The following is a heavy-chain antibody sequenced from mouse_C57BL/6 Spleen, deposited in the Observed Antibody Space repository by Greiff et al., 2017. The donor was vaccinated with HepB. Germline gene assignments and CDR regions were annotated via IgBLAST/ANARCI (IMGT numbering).Heavy chain of an antibody. Sequence: QVHVKQPGAELVKPGASVKMSCKASGYTFTSYWITWVKQRPGQGLEWIGDIYPGSGSTNYNEKFKSKATLTVDTSSSTAYMQLSSLTSEDSAVYYCARPDYYGSSSWYFDVWGTGTTVTVSS. D-gene: IGHD1-1*01. V-gene: IGHV1-55*01. CDR1: GYTFTSYW. J-gene: IGHJ1*03. CDR2: IYPGSGST. CDR3: ARPDYYGSSSWYFDV.